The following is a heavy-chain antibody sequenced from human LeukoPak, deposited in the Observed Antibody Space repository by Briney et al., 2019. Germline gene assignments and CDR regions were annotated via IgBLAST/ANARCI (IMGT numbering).Heavy chain of an antibody. Sequence: PSETLSLTCTVSGGSISSRGYYWGWIRQPPGKGLEWIGSMYYSGSTYYNPSLKSRVTISVDTSKNHFSLKLSSVTAADTAVYYCASRKLGNDYWGQGTLVTVSS. CDR1: GGSISSRGYY. V-gene: IGHV4-39*07. D-gene: IGHD7-27*01. CDR3: ASRKLGNDY. CDR2: MYYSGST. J-gene: IGHJ4*02.